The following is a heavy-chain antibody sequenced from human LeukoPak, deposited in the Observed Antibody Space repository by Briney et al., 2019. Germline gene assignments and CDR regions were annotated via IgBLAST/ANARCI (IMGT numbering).Heavy chain of an antibody. CDR3: ARLKARDAFDI. V-gene: IGHV4-59*08. CDR1: GGSMSNYY. Sequence: SETLSLTCTVSGGSMSNYYWTWIRQPPGTGLEWIGYVYYSGSTMYNPSLRSRVTISVDTSKNQFSLKLSSVTAADTAVYYCARLKARDAFDIWGQGTMVTVSS. CDR2: VYYSGST. J-gene: IGHJ3*02.